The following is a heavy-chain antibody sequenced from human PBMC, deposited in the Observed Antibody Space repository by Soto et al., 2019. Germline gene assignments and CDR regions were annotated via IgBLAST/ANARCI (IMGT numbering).Heavy chain of an antibody. CDR2: INHSGST. CDR1: GGSFSGYY. D-gene: IGHD1-26*01. J-gene: IGHJ6*02. CDR3: ARAKYSGRYCGGRYYYGMDV. V-gene: IGHV4-34*01. Sequence: QVQLQQWGAGLLKPSETPSLTCAVYGGSFSGYYWSWIRQPPGKGLEWIGEINHSGSTNYNPSLKSRVTISVDTSKNQFSLKLSAGTAADTAVYYCARAKYSGRYCGGRYYYGMDVWGQGTTVTVSS.